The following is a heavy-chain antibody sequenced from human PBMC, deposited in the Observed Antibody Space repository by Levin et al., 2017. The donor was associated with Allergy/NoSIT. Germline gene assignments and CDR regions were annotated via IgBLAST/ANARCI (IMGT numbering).Heavy chain of an antibody. CDR3: ARSIAGRPSDY. Sequence: SQTLSLTCVVSGGSIRSTEHFWAWFRQPPGKRLEWIGSMHHTGRTYYNPSLGSRVTLSVDTSKNQFFLTVDSVTAADTAMYFCARSIAGRPSDYWGQGALVAVSS. D-gene: IGHD6-6*01. CDR2: MHHTGRT. J-gene: IGHJ4*02. CDR1: GGSIRSTEHF. V-gene: IGHV4-39*01.